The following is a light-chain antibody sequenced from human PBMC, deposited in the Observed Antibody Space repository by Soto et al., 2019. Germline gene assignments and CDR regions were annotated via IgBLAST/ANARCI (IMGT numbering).Light chain of an antibody. CDR2: GAS. CDR1: QSISMY. Sequence: DIQMTQSPSSLSASEGDRVTITCRASQSISMYLTWYQQKPGKAPKLLIYGASTLQRGVPSRFSGSGSGTDFTLTINSLQPEDFATYYCQQSYHTFRTFGQGTKLEIK. V-gene: IGKV1-39*01. J-gene: IGKJ2*01. CDR3: QQSYHTFRT.